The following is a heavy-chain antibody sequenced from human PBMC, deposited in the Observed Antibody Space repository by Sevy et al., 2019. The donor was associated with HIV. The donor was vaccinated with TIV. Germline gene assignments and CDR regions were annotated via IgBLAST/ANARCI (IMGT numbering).Heavy chain of an antibody. V-gene: IGHV3-30*02. CDR1: GFCFTTSD. D-gene: IGHD2-8*01. Sequence: GGSLRLSCAASGFCFTTSDMHWVRQAPGKGLELVAYVRNDGSNKYYADSVRDRFTISRDSPKNTLYLQMNSLRDEDTPIYYCARGRKTTEEWLEELDYYYGLDVWGQGPTVTVSS. CDR3: ARGRKTTEEWLEELDYYYGLDV. CDR2: VRNDGSNK. J-gene: IGHJ6*02.